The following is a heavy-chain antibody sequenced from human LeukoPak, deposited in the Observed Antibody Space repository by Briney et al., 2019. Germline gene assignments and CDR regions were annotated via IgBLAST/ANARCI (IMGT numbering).Heavy chain of an antibody. D-gene: IGHD6-13*01. CDR1: GFTFDDYA. J-gene: IGHJ4*02. V-gene: IGHV3-9*01. CDR2: ISWNSGSI. Sequence: PGRSLRLSCAASGFTFDDYAMHWVRQAPGKGLEWVSGISWNSGSIGYADSVKGRFTISRDNAKNSLYLQMNSLRAEDTALYYCAKDIAAADPGPYYFDYWGQGTLVTVSS. CDR3: AKDIAAADPGPYYFDY.